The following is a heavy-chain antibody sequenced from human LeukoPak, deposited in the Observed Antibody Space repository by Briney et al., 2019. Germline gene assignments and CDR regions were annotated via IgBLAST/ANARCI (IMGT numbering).Heavy chain of an antibody. CDR3: AKDPKYILAAAGN. V-gene: IGHV3-23*01. CDR2: ISGSGGST. Sequence: GGSLRLSCAASGFTFSSYAMSWIRQAPGKGLEWVSAISGSGGSTYYADSVKGRFTISRDNSKNTLYLQMNSLRAEDTAVYYCAKDPKYILAAAGNWGQGTLVTVSS. D-gene: IGHD6-13*01. CDR1: GFTFSSYA. J-gene: IGHJ4*02.